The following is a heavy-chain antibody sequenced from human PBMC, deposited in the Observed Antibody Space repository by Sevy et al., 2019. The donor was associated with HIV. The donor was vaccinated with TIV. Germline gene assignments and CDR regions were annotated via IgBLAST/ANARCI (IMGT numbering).Heavy chain of an antibody. CDR2: ISDDGSCK. CDR1: GFTFSDYD. D-gene: IGHD3-22*01. CDR3: VTLDYYDNSGSHPGYFDY. Sequence: GGSLRLSCAASGFTFSDYDIHWVRQAPGKGLEWVAVISDDGSCKDYADSVKGRFTISRDNSKNTLYVQMNSLRAEDTAVYYCVTLDYYDNSGSHPGYFDYWGQGTLVTVSS. J-gene: IGHJ4*02. V-gene: IGHV3-30*04.